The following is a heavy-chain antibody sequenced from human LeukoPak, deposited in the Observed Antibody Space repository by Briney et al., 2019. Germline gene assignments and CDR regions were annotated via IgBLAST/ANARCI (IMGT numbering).Heavy chain of an antibody. CDR1: GGSISSSNW. J-gene: IGHJ4*02. CDR3: ARHVASGGSGVDY. D-gene: IGHD3-10*01. V-gene: IGHV4-4*02. CDR2: IYHSGST. Sequence: PSGTLSLTCAVSGGSISSSNWWSWVRQPPGKGLGWIGEIYHSGSTNYNPSLKSRVTISVDKSKNQFSLKLSSVTAADTAVYYCARHVASGGSGVDYWGQGTLVTVSS.